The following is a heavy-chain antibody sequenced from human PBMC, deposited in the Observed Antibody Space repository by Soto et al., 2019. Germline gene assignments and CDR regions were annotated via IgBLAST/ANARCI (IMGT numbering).Heavy chain of an antibody. CDR2: ISSSGSTI. CDR3: AREVPNYYGSGSYYLAYYFDY. J-gene: IGHJ4*02. Sequence: GGSLRLSCAASGFTFSSYEMNWVRQAPGKGLEWVSYISSSGSTIYYADSVKGRFTISRDNAKNSLYLQMNSLRAEDTAVYYCAREVPNYYGSGSYYLAYYFDYWGQGTLVTVSS. V-gene: IGHV3-48*03. D-gene: IGHD3-10*01. CDR1: GFTFSSYE.